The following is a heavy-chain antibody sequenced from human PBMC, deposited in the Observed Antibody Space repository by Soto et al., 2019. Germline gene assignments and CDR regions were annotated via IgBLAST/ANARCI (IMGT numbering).Heavy chain of an antibody. Sequence: ASVKVSCKASGYTFTSYGISWVRQAPGQGLEWMGWISAYNGNTNYAQKLQGRVTMATDTSTSTAYMELRSLRSDDTAVYYCARDVPAVSSFYPWGQGTLVTVSS. CDR1: GYTFTSYG. V-gene: IGHV1-18*01. CDR2: ISAYNGNT. J-gene: IGHJ5*02. D-gene: IGHD2-2*01. CDR3: ARDVPAVSSFYP.